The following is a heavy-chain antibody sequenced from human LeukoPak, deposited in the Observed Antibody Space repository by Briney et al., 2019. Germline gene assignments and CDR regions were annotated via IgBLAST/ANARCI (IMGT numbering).Heavy chain of an antibody. CDR1: GFTFSSYA. Sequence: PGGSLRLSCAVSGFTFSSYAMSWVRQTPGKGLEWVSAISGSGGSTYYADSVKGRFTISRDNSKNTLYLQMNSLRAEDTAVYYCAKDGSRTFDYWGQGTLVTVSS. J-gene: IGHJ4*02. CDR2: ISGSGGST. V-gene: IGHV3-23*01. D-gene: IGHD6-13*01. CDR3: AKDGSRTFDY.